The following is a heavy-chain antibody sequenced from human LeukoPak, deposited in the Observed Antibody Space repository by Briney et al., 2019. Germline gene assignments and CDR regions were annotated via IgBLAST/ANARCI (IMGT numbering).Heavy chain of an antibody. CDR2: ISSSGSTI. J-gene: IGHJ4*02. D-gene: IGHD2-2*01. Sequence: GGSLRLSCAASGFTFSDYYMSWIRQAPGKGLEWVSYISSSGSTIYYADSVKGRFTISRDNAKNSLYLQMNSLRAEDTAVYYCAKVVVPAAKDNYFDYWGQGTLVTASS. CDR3: AKVVVPAAKDNYFDY. V-gene: IGHV3-11*01. CDR1: GFTFSDYY.